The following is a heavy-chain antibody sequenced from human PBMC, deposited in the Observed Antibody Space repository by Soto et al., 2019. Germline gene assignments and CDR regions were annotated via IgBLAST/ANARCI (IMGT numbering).Heavy chain of an antibody. J-gene: IGHJ5*02. CDR3: AGEVVVVPAAIRWFDP. D-gene: IGHD2-2*02. V-gene: IGHV4-59*01. CDR2: IYYSGST. Sequence: SETLSLTCTVSGGSISSYYWSWIRQPPGKGLEWIGYIYYSGSTNYNPSLKSRVTISVDTSKNQFSLKLSSVTAADTAVYYCAGEVVVVPAAIRWFDPWGQGTLVTVSS. CDR1: GGSISSYY.